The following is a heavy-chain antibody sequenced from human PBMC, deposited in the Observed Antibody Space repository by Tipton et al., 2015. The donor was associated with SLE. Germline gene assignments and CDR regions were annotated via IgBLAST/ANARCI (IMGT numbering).Heavy chain of an antibody. CDR2: INHSGST. V-gene: IGHV4-34*01. Sequence: LRLSCAVYGGSFSGYYWSWIRQPPGKGLEWIGEINHSGSTNYNPSLKSRVTISVDTSKNQFSLKLSSVTAADTAVYYYARGAAAAGTSFDYWGQGTLVTVSS. J-gene: IGHJ4*02. CDR1: GGSFSGYY. CDR3: ARGAAAAGTSFDY. D-gene: IGHD6-13*01.